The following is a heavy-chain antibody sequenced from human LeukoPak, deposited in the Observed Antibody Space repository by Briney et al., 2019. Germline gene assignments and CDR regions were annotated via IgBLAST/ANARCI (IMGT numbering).Heavy chain of an antibody. V-gene: IGHV3-11*04. CDR3: ATSSDFWGPVTIDY. CDR2: IGNNGSTK. D-gene: IGHD3-3*01. J-gene: IGHJ4*02. CDR1: GFTFNDNY. Sequence: GGSLRLSCAASGFTFNDNYMSWVRQAPGKGPEWISYIGNNGSTKFYADSVKGRFTISRDNTKKLVYLEMNSLKVEDTAVYFCATSSDFWGPVTIDYWDQAILVTVSS.